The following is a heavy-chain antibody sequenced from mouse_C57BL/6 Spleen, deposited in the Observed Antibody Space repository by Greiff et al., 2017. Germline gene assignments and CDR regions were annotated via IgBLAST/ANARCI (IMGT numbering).Heavy chain of an antibody. Sequence: VQLQQPGAELMKPGASVQLSCKATGYTFTGYWIAWVKPRPGPGLEWIGEILPGSGSTNYNEKFKGKATFTADTSSNTAYMQLSSLTTEDSAIYYCARRDYYGNLGAYWGQGTLVTVSA. CDR2: ILPGSGST. CDR1: GYTFTGYW. D-gene: IGHD2-1*01. CDR3: ARRDYYGNLGAY. V-gene: IGHV1-9*01. J-gene: IGHJ3*01.